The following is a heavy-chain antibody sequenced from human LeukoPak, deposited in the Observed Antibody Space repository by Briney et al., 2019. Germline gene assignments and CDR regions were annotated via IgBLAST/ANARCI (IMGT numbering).Heavy chain of an antibody. V-gene: IGHV4-34*01. Sequence: SETLSLTCAVYGGSFSGYYWSWIRQPPGKGLEWIGEINHSRSTNYNPSLKSRVTISVDTSKNQFSLKLSSVTAADTAVYYCARAASSGWFVTYWGQGTLVTVSS. J-gene: IGHJ4*02. CDR2: INHSRST. CDR3: ARAASSGWFVTY. CDR1: GGSFSGYY. D-gene: IGHD6-19*01.